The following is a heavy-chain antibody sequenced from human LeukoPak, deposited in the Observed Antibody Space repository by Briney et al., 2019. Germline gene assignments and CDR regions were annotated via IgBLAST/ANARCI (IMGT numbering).Heavy chain of an antibody. J-gene: IGHJ4*01. CDR2: IYYSWST. Sequence: SETLSLTCTVSGGSISSHYWSWIRQPPGKGLEWIGYIYYSWSTNSNPSLQSRVTISVDTSKNQFSLKLSSVTAADTAVYYCARVVYSSSSARPYYFDYWGHGTLVTVSS. V-gene: IGHV4-59*11. D-gene: IGHD6-6*01. CDR1: GGSISSHY. CDR3: ARVVYSSSSARPYYFDY.